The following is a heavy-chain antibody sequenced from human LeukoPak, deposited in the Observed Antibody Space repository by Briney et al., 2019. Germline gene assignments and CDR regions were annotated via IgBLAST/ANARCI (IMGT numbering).Heavy chain of an antibody. V-gene: IGHV3-30-3*02. CDR2: ISYDGNNK. D-gene: IGHD1-26*01. CDR3: AKRAGSQKQDYYFDY. Sequence: GGSLRLCCAASGFTFSTYALHWVRQAAGKGLEWVAVISYDGNNKYYADSVKGRFTISRDNSKNTLYLQMNSLKTEDTAVYFCAKRAGSQKQDYYFDYWGQGTLVTVSS. J-gene: IGHJ4*02. CDR1: GFTFSTYA.